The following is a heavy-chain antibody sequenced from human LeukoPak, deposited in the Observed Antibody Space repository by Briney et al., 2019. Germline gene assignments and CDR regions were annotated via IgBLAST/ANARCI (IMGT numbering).Heavy chain of an antibody. CDR2: ISGSGGST. J-gene: IGHJ4*02. CDR3: ARRALGELSLSHLDY. D-gene: IGHD3-16*02. CDR1: GFTFSSYA. V-gene: IGHV3-23*01. Sequence: GGSLRLSCAASGFTFSSYAMSWVRQAPGKGLEWVSAISGSGGSTYYADSVKGRFTISRDNSKNTLYLQMNSLRAEDTAVYYCARRALGELSLSHLDYWGQGTLVTVSS.